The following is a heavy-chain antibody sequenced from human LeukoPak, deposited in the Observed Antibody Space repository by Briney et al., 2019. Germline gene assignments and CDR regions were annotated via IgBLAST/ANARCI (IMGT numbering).Heavy chain of an antibody. J-gene: IGHJ4*02. Sequence: SQTLSLTCTVSGGSNSSGGYYWSWIRQHPGKGLEWIGYIYYSGSTYYNPSLKSRVTISVDTSKNQFSLKLSSVTAADTAVYYCARVGYDSSGYYPNFDYWGQGTLVTVSS. V-gene: IGHV4-31*03. D-gene: IGHD3-22*01. CDR1: GGSNSSGGYY. CDR3: ARVGYDSSGYYPNFDY. CDR2: IYYSGST.